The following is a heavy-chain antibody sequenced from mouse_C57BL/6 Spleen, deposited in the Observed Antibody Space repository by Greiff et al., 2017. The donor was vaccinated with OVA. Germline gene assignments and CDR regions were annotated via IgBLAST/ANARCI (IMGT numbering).Heavy chain of an antibody. CDR3: ARDLTGPFDY. D-gene: IGHD4-1*01. CDR1: GYSFTGYY. CDR2: INPSTGGT. Sequence: VQLQQSGPELVKPGASVKISCKASGYSFTGYYMNWVKQSPEKSLEWIGEINPSTGGTTYNQKFKAKATLTVDKSSSTAYMQLKSLTSEDSAVYYCARDLTGPFDYWGQGTTLTVSS. J-gene: IGHJ2*01. V-gene: IGHV1-42*01.